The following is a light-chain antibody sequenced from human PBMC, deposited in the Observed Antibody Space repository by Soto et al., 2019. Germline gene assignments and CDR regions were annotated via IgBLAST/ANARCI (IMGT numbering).Light chain of an antibody. Sequence: DIVMTQSPDSLAVSLGERATINCKTSQSVLYSSTNKNYLAWYQQKPGQPPKLLIYWASTRESGVPDRFSGSGSGTDFTLTISSLQAEDVAVYYCHQFYNTPRTFGSGTKLEIK. CDR2: WAS. J-gene: IGKJ2*01. V-gene: IGKV4-1*01. CDR3: HQFYNTPRT. CDR1: QSVLYSSTNKNY.